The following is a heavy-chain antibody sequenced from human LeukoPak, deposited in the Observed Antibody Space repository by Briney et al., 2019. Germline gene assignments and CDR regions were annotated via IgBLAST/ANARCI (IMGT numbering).Heavy chain of an antibody. CDR1: GGSISSSSYY. Sequence: SETLSLTCTVSGGSISSSSYYWGWIRQPLGKGLEWIGSIYYSGSTYYNPSLKSRVTISVDTSKNQFSLKLSSVTAADTAVYYCATPRGDRIAAAGTFDYWGQGTLVTVSS. J-gene: IGHJ4*02. D-gene: IGHD6-13*01. CDR2: IYYSGST. CDR3: ATPRGDRIAAAGTFDY. V-gene: IGHV4-39*01.